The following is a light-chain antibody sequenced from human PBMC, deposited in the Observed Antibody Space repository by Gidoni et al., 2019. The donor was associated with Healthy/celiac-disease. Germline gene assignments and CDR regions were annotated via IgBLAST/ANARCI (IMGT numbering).Light chain of an antibody. Sequence: EIVRTQSPLSLPVTPGEPASISCRSSQSLLHSNGYNYLDWYLQKPGQSPQLLIYLGSTRASGVPDRFSGSGSGTDFTLKISRVEAEDVGVYYCMQALQTRLTFGGGTKVEIK. CDR1: QSLLHSNGYNY. V-gene: IGKV2-28*01. CDR2: LGS. CDR3: MQALQTRLT. J-gene: IGKJ4*01.